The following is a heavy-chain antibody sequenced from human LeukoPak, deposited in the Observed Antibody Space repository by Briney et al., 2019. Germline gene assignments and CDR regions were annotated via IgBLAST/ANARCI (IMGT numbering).Heavy chain of an antibody. V-gene: IGHV1-8*02. J-gene: IGHJ4*02. Sequence: GASVKVSCKASGGTFSSYAISWVRQAPGQGLEWMGWMNPNSGNTGYAQKFQGRVTMTRNTSISTAYMELSSLRSEDTAVYYCARAHDYGDYWGQGTLVTVSS. CDR1: GGTFSSYA. CDR2: MNPNSGNT. CDR3: ARAHDYGDY.